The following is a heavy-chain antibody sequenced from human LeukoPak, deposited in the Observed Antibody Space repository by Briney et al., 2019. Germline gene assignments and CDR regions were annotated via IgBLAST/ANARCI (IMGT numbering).Heavy chain of an antibody. CDR1: GFTFSSYS. CDR3: ARDHDSSGYFTHDFDY. J-gene: IGHJ4*02. Sequence: EGSLRLSCAASGFTFSSYSMNWVRQAPGKGLEWVSSISSSSSCIYYADSVKGRFTISRDNAKNSLYLQMNSLRAEDTAVYYCARDHDSSGYFTHDFDYWGQGTLVTVSS. D-gene: IGHD3-22*01. V-gene: IGHV3-21*01. CDR2: ISSSSSCI.